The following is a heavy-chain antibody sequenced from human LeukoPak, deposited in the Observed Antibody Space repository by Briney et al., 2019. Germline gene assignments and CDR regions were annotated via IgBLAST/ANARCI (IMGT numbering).Heavy chain of an antibody. V-gene: IGHV1-69*04. J-gene: IGHJ4*02. Sequence: AASVKVSCKASGGTLSSYALNWVRQAPGQGLERIGRIIPIFAIVNYAQNFQGRVTITADKSTNTAYMELSSLRFEDTAFYYCARADSSGYSLDENFDYWGQGTLVTVSS. CDR3: ARADSSGYSLDENFDY. CDR1: GGTLSSYA. D-gene: IGHD3-22*01. CDR2: IIPIFAIV.